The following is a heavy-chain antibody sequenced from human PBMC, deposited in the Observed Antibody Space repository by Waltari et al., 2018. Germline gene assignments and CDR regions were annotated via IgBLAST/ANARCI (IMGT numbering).Heavy chain of an antibody. J-gene: IGHJ6*03. D-gene: IGHD6-13*01. V-gene: IGHV1-69*12. CDR1: GGTFSSYA. CDR2: IIPILGTA. CDR3: AGCIAAAGTLYYYYYYMDV. Sequence: QVQLVQSGAEVKKPGSSVKVSCKASGGTFSSYAISWVRQAPGQGLEWMGGIIPILGTANYAQKFQGRVTITADESTSTAYMELSSLRSEDTAVYYCAGCIAAAGTLYYYYYYMDVWGKGTTVTISS.